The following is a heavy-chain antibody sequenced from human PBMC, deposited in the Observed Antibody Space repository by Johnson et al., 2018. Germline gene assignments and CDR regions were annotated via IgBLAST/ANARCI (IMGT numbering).Heavy chain of an antibody. J-gene: IGHJ6*02. V-gene: IGHV3-23*01. CDR1: EFTFSSYV. D-gene: IGHD3-3*01. CDR3: AKSQGFLYYYDVDV. Sequence: VQLQESGGGLVQPGGSLRLSCASSEFTFSSYVMSWVRQASGMGLQWVSSISGSGGYTYYADSVKGRFTISRDNSKNTLYLQMNRRRAEDTAVYYCAKSQGFLYYYDVDVLGQGTTVTVSS. CDR2: ISGSGGYT.